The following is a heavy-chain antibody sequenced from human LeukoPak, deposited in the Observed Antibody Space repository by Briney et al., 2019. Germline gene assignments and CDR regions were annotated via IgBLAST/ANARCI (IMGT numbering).Heavy chain of an antibody. D-gene: IGHD2-15*01. Sequence: ASVKVSCKASGGTFSSYAISWVRQAPGQGLEWMGWINPNSGGTNYAQKFQGRVTMTTDTSTSTAYMELRSLRSDDTAVYYCAGTYCSGGSCYYGYWGQGTLVTVSS. CDR2: INPNSGGT. CDR3: AGTYCSGGSCYYGY. J-gene: IGHJ4*02. V-gene: IGHV1-18*01. CDR1: GGTFSSYA.